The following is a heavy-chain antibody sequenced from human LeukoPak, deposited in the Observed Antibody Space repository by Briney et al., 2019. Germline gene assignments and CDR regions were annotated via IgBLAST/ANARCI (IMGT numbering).Heavy chain of an antibody. CDR2: INTDGSTT. CDR1: GFAFYSSA. V-gene: IGHV3-74*01. CDR3: ARDWYSGSQGY. Sequence: GGSLRLSCEASGFAFYSSAMSWVRQAPGKGLVWVSRINTDGSTTIYADSVKGRFTISGDNAKNTLYLQMNSLRDEDTAVYYCARDWYSGSQGYWGQGTLVTVSS. J-gene: IGHJ4*02. D-gene: IGHD1-26*01.